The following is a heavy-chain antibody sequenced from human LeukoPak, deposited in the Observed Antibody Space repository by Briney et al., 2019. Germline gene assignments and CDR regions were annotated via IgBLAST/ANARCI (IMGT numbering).Heavy chain of an antibody. CDR1: GGSISSGTYY. Sequence: PSETLSLTCTVSGGSISSGTYYWGWIRQPPGKGLGWIGSIYYSGSTYYNPTLKSRVTISVDTSKNQITLKLSSVTAADTAVYYCTRLSPAGYLDYWGQGTLVTVSS. V-gene: IGHV4-39*01. CDR3: TRLSPAGYLDY. CDR2: IYYSGST. J-gene: IGHJ4*02.